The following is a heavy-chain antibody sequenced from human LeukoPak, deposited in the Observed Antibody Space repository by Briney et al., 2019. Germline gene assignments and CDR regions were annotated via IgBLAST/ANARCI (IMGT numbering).Heavy chain of an antibody. CDR1: GFTFSSYS. J-gene: IGHJ4*02. D-gene: IGHD6-19*01. Sequence: GGSLRLSCAASGFTFSSYSMDWVRQAPGKGLEWVSSISSSSYIYYADSVKGRFTISRDNAKNSLYLQMNSLRAEDTAVYYCARGGYSSGWYAAFDYWGQGTLVTVSS. CDR3: ARGGYSSGWYAAFDY. V-gene: IGHV3-21*01. CDR2: ISSSSYI.